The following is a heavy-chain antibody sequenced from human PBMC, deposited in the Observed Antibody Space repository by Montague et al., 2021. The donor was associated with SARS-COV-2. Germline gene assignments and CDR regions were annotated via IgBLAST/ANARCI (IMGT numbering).Heavy chain of an antibody. J-gene: IGHJ4*02. Sequence: SETRSLTCNVSGDSISTTTFYWGWIRQPPGKGLEWIGSIHKSGTTSYNPSLRSRVAISLDTSKNHFSLTLDSVTAADTAVYYCARAGGRGSITFFDHWGQGTLVTVSS. CDR1: GDSISTTTFY. V-gene: IGHV4-39*02. CDR2: IHKSGTT. D-gene: IGHD3-16*01. CDR3: ARAGGRGSITFFDH.